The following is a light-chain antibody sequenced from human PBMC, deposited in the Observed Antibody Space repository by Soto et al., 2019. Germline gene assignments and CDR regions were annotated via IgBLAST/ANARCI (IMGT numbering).Light chain of an antibody. CDR2: DVS. CDR3: SSYTSSSTYD. V-gene: IGLV2-14*01. Sequence: HSALTQPASVSGSPGQSIAISCTGASSDVGGYNYVSWYQQHPGKAPRLMIYDVSNRPSGVSDRFSGSKSGNTASLTISGLQAEDEAEYYCSSYTSSSTYDFGTGTKLTVL. J-gene: IGLJ1*01. CDR1: SSDVGGYNY.